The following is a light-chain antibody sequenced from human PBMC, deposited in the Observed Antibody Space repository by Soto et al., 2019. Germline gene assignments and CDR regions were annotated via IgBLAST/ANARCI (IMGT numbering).Light chain of an antibody. CDR3: QQHNSYPYT. V-gene: IGKV1-9*01. CDR1: QDISTF. CDR2: SAS. J-gene: IGKJ5*01. Sequence: DIQLTQSPSFLSASVGDRFTITCRASQDISTFLAWYQQKPGKATQLLIYSASNLHSGVPSRFSGSGSGTEFTLTVSSLQPEDFATYHCQQHNSYPYTFGQGTRLEIK.